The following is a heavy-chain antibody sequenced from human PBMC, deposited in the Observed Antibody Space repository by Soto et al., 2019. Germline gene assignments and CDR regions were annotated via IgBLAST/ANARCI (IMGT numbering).Heavy chain of an antibody. Sequence: QVQLVQSGAEVKKPGASVQVSCKASGYTFTSYGISWVRQAPGQGLEWMGWISAYNGKTNYAQKLQGRVTMTTDTTTSTAYMKMRSLRSVNTAVYDGARDLKRVAVARLLNYFDYWGQGTLVTVSS. CDR2: ISAYNGKT. D-gene: IGHD6-19*01. CDR1: GYTFTSYG. V-gene: IGHV1-18*01. CDR3: ARDLKRVAVARLLNYFDY. J-gene: IGHJ4*02.